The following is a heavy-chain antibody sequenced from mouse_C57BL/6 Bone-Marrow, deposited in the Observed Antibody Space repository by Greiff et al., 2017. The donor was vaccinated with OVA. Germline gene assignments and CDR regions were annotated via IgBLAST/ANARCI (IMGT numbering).Heavy chain of an antibody. CDR2: IYPGNSDT. CDR3: HYYGSSYCWYFDV. CDR1: GYTFTSYW. J-gene: IGHJ1*03. Sequence: EVQLQQSGTVLARPGASVKMSCKTSGYTFTSYWMHWVKQRPGQGLEWIGAIYPGNSDTSYNQKFKGKAKLTAVTSASTAYMELSSLTNEDSAVYYGHYYGSSYCWYFDVWGTGTTVTVSS. D-gene: IGHD1-1*01. V-gene: IGHV1-5*01.